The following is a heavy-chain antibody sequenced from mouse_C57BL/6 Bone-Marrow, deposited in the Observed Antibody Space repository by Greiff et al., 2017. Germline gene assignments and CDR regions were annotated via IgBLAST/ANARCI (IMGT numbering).Heavy chain of an antibody. CDR1: GYTFTSYW. D-gene: IGHD2-3*01. J-gene: IGHJ4*01. Sequence: VQLQQPGAELVKPGASVKLSCKASGYTFTSYWMQWVKQRPGQGLEWIGEIDPSDSYTNYNQKFKGKATLTVDTSSSTAYMQLSSLTSEDSAVYYGARVLSDYAMGCWGQGTSVSVSS. CDR2: IDPSDSYT. V-gene: IGHV1-50*01. CDR3: ARVLSDYAMGC.